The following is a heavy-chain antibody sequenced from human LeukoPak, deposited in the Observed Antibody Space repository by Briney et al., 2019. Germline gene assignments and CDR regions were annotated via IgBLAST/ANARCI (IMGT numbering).Heavy chain of an antibody. Sequence: GGSLRLSCAASGFTFSDYYMSWIRQAPGKGLEWVSYISSSGSTIYYADSVKGRFTISRDNSKDTLFQQMNSLRVEDTAIYYCAKTRGGSLHDGFDIWGQGTMVTVSS. J-gene: IGHJ3*02. CDR1: GFTFSDYY. CDR2: ISSSGSTI. V-gene: IGHV3-11*01. CDR3: AKTRGGSLHDGFDI. D-gene: IGHD3-16*01.